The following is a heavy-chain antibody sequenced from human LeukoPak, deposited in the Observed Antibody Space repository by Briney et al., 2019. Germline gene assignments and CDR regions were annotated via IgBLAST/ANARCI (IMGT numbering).Heavy chain of an antibody. D-gene: IGHD6-13*01. CDR3: ARFSSSWSRGAFDI. J-gene: IGHJ3*02. CDR1: GDSVSSNSAA. Sequence: SQTLSLTRAISGDSVSSNSAAWNWIRQSPSRGLEWLGRTYYKSKWYNDYAVSVKSRITINPDTSKNQFSLQLNSVTPEDTAVYYCARFSSSWSRGAFDIWGQGTMVTVSS. V-gene: IGHV6-1*01. CDR2: TYYKSKWYN.